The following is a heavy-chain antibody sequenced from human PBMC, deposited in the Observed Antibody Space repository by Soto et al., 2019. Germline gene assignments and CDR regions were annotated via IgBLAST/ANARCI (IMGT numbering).Heavy chain of an antibody. D-gene: IGHD1-26*01. J-gene: IGHJ6*03. CDR1: GGSISSSSYY. CDR3: ARPATEPNYYYYYMDV. V-gene: IGHV4-39*01. CDR2: IYYSGST. Sequence: SETLSLTCTVSGGSISSSSYYWGWIRQPPGKGLEWIGSIYYSGSTYYNPSLKSRVTISVDTSKNQFSLKLSSVTAADTAVYYCARPATEPNYYYYYMDVWGKGTTVTVSS.